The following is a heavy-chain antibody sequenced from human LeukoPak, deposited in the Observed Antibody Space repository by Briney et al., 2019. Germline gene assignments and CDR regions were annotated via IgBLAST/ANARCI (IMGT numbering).Heavy chain of an antibody. CDR3: ARSGHSGYDFGY. CDR1: GGSVNSGGYS. Sequence: SETLSLTSTVSGGSVNSGGYSWSWIRQHPGKGLEWIGYIYYSGSTYYNPSLKSRLSISMDTSKNQFSLNLTSVTGADTAVYYCARSGHSGYDFGYWGQGTLVTVSS. V-gene: IGHV4-31*03. CDR2: IYYSGST. D-gene: IGHD5-12*01. J-gene: IGHJ4*02.